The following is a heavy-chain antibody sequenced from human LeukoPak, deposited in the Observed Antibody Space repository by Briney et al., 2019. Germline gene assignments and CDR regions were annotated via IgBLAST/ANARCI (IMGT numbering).Heavy chain of an antibody. D-gene: IGHD2-2*02. CDR3: AKGLTGYCSSTSCHKGPFDY. CDR1: GFTFSSYA. J-gene: IGHJ4*02. V-gene: IGHV3-23*01. Sequence: GGSLRLSCAASGFTFSSYAMSWVRQAPGKGLEWVSAISGSGGSTYYADSVKGRFTISRDNSKNTLYLQMNSLRAEDTAVYYCAKGLTGYCSSTSCHKGPFDYWGQGTLVTVSS. CDR2: ISGSGGST.